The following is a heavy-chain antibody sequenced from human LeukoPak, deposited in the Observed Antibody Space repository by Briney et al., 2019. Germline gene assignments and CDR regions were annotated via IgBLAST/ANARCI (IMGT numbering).Heavy chain of an antibody. J-gene: IGHJ4*02. CDR3: ARDGSDYYDSSGTGY. V-gene: IGHV3-66*01. CDR2: IYSGGST. D-gene: IGHD3-22*01. Sequence: GGSLRLSCAASGFTVSSNYMSWVRQAPGKGLERVSVIYSGGSTYYADSVKGRFTISRDNSKNTLYLQMNSLRAEDTAVYYCARDGSDYYDSSGTGYWGQGTLVTVSS. CDR1: GFTVSSNY.